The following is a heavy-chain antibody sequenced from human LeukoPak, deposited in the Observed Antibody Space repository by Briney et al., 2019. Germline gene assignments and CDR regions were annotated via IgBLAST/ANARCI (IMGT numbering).Heavy chain of an antibody. CDR2: MYYSGST. J-gene: IGHJ4*02. D-gene: IGHD3-22*01. Sequence: PSETLSLTCTVSGGSFSSSTHYWGWIRQPPGKGLEWIGSMYYSGSTYHNQSLKSRVTLSVDTSKNQFSLKVTSVTAADTAVYYCARQYYDSSGYYPWYFDYWGQGTLVTVSS. CDR3: ARQYYDSSGYYPWYFDY. V-gene: IGHV4-39*01. CDR1: GGSFSSSTHY.